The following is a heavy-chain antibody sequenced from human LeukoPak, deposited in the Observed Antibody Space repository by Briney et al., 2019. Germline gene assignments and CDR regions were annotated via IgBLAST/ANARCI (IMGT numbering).Heavy chain of an antibody. V-gene: IGHV1-2*02. J-gene: IGHJ4*02. Sequence: EASVKVSCKASGYTFTGYYMHWVRQAPGQGLEWMGWINPNSGGTNYAQKFQGRVTMTRDTSISTAYMELSRLRSDDTAVYYCARGVYDYVWGSTDKFGYWGQGTLVTVSS. CDR3: ARGVYDYVWGSTDKFGY. CDR2: INPNSGGT. D-gene: IGHD3-16*01. CDR1: GYTFTGYY.